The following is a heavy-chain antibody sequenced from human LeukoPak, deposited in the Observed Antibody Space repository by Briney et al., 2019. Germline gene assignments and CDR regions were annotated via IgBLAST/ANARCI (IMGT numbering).Heavy chain of an antibody. CDR1: GGSISSSSYY. V-gene: IGHV4-39*01. CDR2: MYYSGSS. D-gene: IGHD3-22*01. CDR3: TEFYFDRSGYADY. Sequence: PSETLSLTCTVSGGSISSSSYYWGWIRQPPGKGLEWIGSMYYSGSSYYNPSLKSRVTISVDMSENQVSLKLRSVTAADTAVYYCTEFYFDRSGYADYWGQGTLVTVSS. J-gene: IGHJ4*02.